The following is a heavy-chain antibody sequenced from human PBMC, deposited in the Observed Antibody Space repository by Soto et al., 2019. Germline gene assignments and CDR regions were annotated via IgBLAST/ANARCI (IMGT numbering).Heavy chain of an antibody. J-gene: IGHJ1*01. CDR2: IKRDGSYT. Sequence: EVQLVESGGGLVQPGGSLRLSCAASGFTFNTSWMDWVRQVPGEGLVWVSGIKRDGSYTAYADSVKGRFTISRDNAKNTLSLQMQTLRVEETAMYYCARGFRYHWGRGTLVTVSS. CDR1: GFTFNTSW. V-gene: IGHV3-74*01. D-gene: IGHD1-1*01. CDR3: ARGFRYH.